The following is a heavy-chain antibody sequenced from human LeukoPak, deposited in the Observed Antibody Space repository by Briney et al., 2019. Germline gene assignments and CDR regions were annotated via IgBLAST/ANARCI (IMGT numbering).Heavy chain of an antibody. Sequence: SCKASGGTFSSYAISWVRQAPGKGLEWVAFIRYDGSNKYYADSVKGRFTISRDNSKNTLYLQMNSLRAEDTAVYYCAGLWFGAYDYWGQGTLVTVSS. V-gene: IGHV3-30*02. D-gene: IGHD3-10*01. CDR2: IRYDGSNK. CDR1: GGTFSSYA. J-gene: IGHJ4*02. CDR3: AGLWFGAYDY.